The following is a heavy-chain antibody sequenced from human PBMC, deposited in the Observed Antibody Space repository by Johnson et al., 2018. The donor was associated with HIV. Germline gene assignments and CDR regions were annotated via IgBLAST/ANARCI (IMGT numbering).Heavy chain of an antibody. D-gene: IGHD3-10*01. CDR3: TTSTLLWFGEPTNGAFDI. V-gene: IGHV3-15*01. CDR1: GFTFSNAW. Sequence: VQLVESGGGLEKPGGSLRLSCAASGFTFSNAWMSWVRQAPGKGLEWVGRIKSKTDGGTTDYAAPVKGRFIISRDDSKNTLYVQMNSLKTEDTAVYYCTTSTLLWFGEPTNGAFDIWGQGTMVTVSS. CDR2: IKSKTDGGTT. J-gene: IGHJ3*02.